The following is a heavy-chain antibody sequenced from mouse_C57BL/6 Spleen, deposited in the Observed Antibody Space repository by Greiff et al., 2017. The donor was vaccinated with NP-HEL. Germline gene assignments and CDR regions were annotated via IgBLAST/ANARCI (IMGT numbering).Heavy chain of an antibody. Sequence: EVMLVESGPGLAKPSQTLSLTCSVTGYSITSDYWNWIRKFPGNKLEYMGYISYSGSTYYNPSLKSRISITRETSKNQYYLQLNSVTTEDTATYYCARTYGSSHYAMDYWGQGTSVTVSS. D-gene: IGHD1-1*01. CDR3: ARTYGSSHYAMDY. CDR2: ISYSGST. CDR1: GYSITSDY. J-gene: IGHJ4*01. V-gene: IGHV3-8*01.